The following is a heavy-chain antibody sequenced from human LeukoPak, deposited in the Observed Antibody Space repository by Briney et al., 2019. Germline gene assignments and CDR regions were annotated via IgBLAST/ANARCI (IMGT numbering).Heavy chain of an antibody. CDR1: GYTFTGYY. Sequence: ASVKVSCKASGYTFTGYYMHWVRQAPGQGLEWMGIINPSGGSTSYAQKLQGRVTMTRDTSTSTVYMELSSLRSEDTAVYYCARAISSSGYYYYYMDVWGKGTTVTVS. CDR2: INPSGGST. J-gene: IGHJ6*03. D-gene: IGHD6-6*01. V-gene: IGHV1-46*03. CDR3: ARAISSSGYYYYYMDV.